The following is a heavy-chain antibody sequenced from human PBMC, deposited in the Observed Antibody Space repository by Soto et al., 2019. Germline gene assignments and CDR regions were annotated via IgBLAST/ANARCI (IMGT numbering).Heavy chain of an antibody. CDR1: GGSISSGGYY. J-gene: IGHJ5*02. CDR3: ARPKTIGAAAGKGWFDP. Sequence: SETLSLTCTVSGGSISSGGYYWSWIRQHPGKGLEWIGYTYYSGSTYYSPSLKGRLTISVDPSKNQFSLKLTYVTAADTAMYYCARPKTIGAAAGKGWFDPWGQGTLVTVSS. CDR2: TYYSGST. D-gene: IGHD6-13*01. V-gene: IGHV4-31*03.